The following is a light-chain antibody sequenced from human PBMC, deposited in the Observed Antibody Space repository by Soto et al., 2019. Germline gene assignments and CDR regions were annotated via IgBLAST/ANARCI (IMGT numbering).Light chain of an antibody. Sequence: EIVMTQSPASLSVSPGDGATLSCRASQSVASNVAWYQQKPGQGPRLLIHGASTRAVGVPARFSGSGSGTDFTLIISSLQSEDFAVYYCQQYHNWPPQYTFGQGTKLQIK. J-gene: IGKJ2*01. CDR3: QQYHNWPPQYT. CDR2: GAS. V-gene: IGKV3-15*01. CDR1: QSVASN.